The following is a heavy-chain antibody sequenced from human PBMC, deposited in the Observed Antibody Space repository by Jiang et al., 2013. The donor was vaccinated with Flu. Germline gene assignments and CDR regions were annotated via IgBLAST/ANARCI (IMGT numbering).Heavy chain of an antibody. D-gene: IGHD4-17*01. CDR1: GYSFTNYW. CDR3: ARLDGAYSPLHWYFDL. J-gene: IGHJ2*01. V-gene: IGHV5-51*01. Sequence: SLKISCKGSGYSFTNYWIGWVRQMPGRGLEWMGIIYPGDSDTRYSPSFQGQVTFSADKSISTAYLQWSSLKASDTAMYYCARLDGAYSPLHWYFDLWGRGTLVTVSS. CDR2: IYPGDSDT.